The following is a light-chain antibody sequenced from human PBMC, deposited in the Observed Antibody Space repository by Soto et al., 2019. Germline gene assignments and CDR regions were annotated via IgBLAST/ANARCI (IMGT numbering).Light chain of an antibody. CDR1: QSVSTY. J-gene: IGKJ2*02. Sequence: EIVLTQSPGTLSLSPGERATLSCRASQSVSTYLVWYQQKPGQAPRLLIYGASSRATGIPDRFSGSGSGTDFTLTISRLEPEDSAVYYCQQYGRAPCTFGQGTKLEIK. CDR2: GAS. V-gene: IGKV3-20*01. CDR3: QQYGRAPCT.